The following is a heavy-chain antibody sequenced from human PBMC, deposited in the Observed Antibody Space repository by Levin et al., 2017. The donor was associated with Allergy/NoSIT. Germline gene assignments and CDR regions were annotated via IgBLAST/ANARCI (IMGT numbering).Heavy chain of an antibody. Sequence: GESLKISCKGSGYSFTSYWIGWVRQMPGKGLEWMGIIYPGDSDTRYSPSFQGQVTISADKSISTAYLQWSSLKASDTAMYYCARRGSGYYESSGYGDWGQGTLVTVSS. D-gene: IGHD3-22*01. J-gene: IGHJ4*02. CDR2: IYPGDSDT. V-gene: IGHV5-51*01. CDR3: ARRGSGYYESSGYGD. CDR1: GYSFTSYW.